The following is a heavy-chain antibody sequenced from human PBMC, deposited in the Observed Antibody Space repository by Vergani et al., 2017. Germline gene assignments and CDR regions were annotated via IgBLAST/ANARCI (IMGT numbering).Heavy chain of an antibody. J-gene: IGHJ4*02. D-gene: IGHD1-14*01. CDR1: CGSLRGYY. CDR2: VEDSGYF. V-gene: IGHV4-59*01. Sequence: QVQLQESGPGLVRPSETLSLTCTVSCGSLRGYYWNWIRQTPGEGLEWIGYVEDSGYFNYNPSLKTRVSMSSDTSNNQFSLMLSSVTVADTAVYYCARSIVSRNPPDYFDNWGQGTLVTVSS. CDR3: ARSIVSRNPPDYFDN.